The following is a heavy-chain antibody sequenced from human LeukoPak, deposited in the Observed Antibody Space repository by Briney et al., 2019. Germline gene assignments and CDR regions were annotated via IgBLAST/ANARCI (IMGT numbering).Heavy chain of an antibody. Sequence: PGGSLRLSCAASGFTFSIHAMTWVRQAPGKGPEWVSTISSSGDNTYYADSVKGRFTISRDNAKNSLYLQMNSLRAEDTAVYYCARMEKFYYGSGGFSPPLMDVWGQGTTVIVSS. CDR1: GFTFSIHA. D-gene: IGHD3-10*01. CDR2: ISSSGDNT. J-gene: IGHJ6*02. V-gene: IGHV3-21*01. CDR3: ARMEKFYYGSGGFSPPLMDV.